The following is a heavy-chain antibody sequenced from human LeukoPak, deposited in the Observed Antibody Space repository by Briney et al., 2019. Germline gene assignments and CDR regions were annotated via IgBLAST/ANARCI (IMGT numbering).Heavy chain of an antibody. CDR1: GFSFRSYA. D-gene: IGHD3-3*01. V-gene: IGHV3-23*01. CDR2: ISGSGGTT. CDR3: ATAAGADFFDY. J-gene: IGHJ4*02. Sequence: GGSLRLPCAASGFSFRSYAMSWVRQAPGMGLEWVSAISGSGGTTDYADSVKGRFTISRDNSKNTLYLQMNSLRAEDTAVYYCATAAGADFFDYWGQETLVTVSS.